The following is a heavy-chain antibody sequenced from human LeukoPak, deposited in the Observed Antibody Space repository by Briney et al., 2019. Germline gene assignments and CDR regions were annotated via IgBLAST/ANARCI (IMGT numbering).Heavy chain of an antibody. V-gene: IGHV3-30*02. D-gene: IGHD6-13*01. CDR2: IRYDGSNK. Sequence: GGSLRLSCAASGFTFSSYGMHWVRQAPGKGLEWVAFIRYDGSNKYYADSVKGRFTISRDNSKNTLYLQMNSLRAEDTAVYYCAKDGSSWYVHYYYYMDVWGKGTTVTISS. J-gene: IGHJ6*03. CDR1: GFTFSSYG. CDR3: AKDGSSWYVHYYYYMDV.